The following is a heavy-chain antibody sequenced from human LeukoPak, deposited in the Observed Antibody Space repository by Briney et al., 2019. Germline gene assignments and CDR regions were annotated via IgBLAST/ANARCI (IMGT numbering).Heavy chain of an antibody. CDR1: GFTFDDYA. CDR3: AKDIGRGSSGYYYFFDY. V-gene: IGHV3-9*01. D-gene: IGHD3-22*01. Sequence: PGGSLRLSCAASGFTFDDYAMPWVRQAPGKGLEWVSGISWNSGSIGYADSVKGRFTISRDNAKNSLYLQMNSLRAEDTALYYCAKDIGRGSSGYYYFFDYWGQGTLVTVSS. J-gene: IGHJ4*02. CDR2: ISWNSGSI.